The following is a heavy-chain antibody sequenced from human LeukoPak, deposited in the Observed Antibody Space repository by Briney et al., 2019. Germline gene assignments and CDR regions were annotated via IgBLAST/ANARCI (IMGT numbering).Heavy chain of an antibody. D-gene: IGHD3-16*01. V-gene: IGHV1-24*01. Sequence: ASVKVSCKVSGYTLTELSMHWVRQAPGKGLEWMGGFDPEDGETIYAQKFQGRVTMTEDTSTDTAYMELSRLRSDDTAVYYCARVPKALAKRVFTFGGDNWFDPWGQGTLVTVSS. J-gene: IGHJ5*02. CDR2: FDPEDGET. CDR1: GYTLTELS. CDR3: ARVPKALAKRVFTFGGDNWFDP.